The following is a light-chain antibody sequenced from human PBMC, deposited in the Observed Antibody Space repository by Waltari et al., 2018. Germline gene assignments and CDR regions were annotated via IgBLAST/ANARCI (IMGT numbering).Light chain of an antibody. CDR1: ESISDW. CDR2: KAA. Sequence: IQMTQSPSTLSASVGDRVTITCRASESISDWLAWYQQKPRKAPNLLIYKAATLESGVPSRFSGSGSGTEFSLTISSLQPDDFATYYCHQYSRFWTFGHGTKVEV. J-gene: IGKJ1*01. V-gene: IGKV1-5*03. CDR3: HQYSRFWT.